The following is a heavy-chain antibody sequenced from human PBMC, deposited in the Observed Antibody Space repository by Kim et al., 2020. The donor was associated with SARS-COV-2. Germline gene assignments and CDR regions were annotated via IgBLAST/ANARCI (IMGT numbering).Heavy chain of an antibody. CDR3: AKEGAEGSSSEMGYYYGMDV. V-gene: IGHV3-30*18. D-gene: IGHD6-6*01. J-gene: IGHJ6*02. CDR2: ISYDGSNK. CDR1: GFTFSSYG. Sequence: GGSLRLSCAASGFTFSSYGMHWVRQAPGKGLEWVAVISYDGSNKYYADSVKGRFTISRDNSKNTLYLQMNSLRAEDTAVYYCAKEGAEGSSSEMGYYYGMDVWGQGTTVTVSS.